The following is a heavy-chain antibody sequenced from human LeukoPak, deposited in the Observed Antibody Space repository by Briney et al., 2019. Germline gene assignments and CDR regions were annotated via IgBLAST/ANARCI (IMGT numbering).Heavy chain of an antibody. Sequence: PSQTLSLTCTVSGGSISSGGYFWTWIRQHPGKALEWIGYIYYSGSTYYNPSLKSRVTISVDTSKNQFSPKLSSVTAGDTAVYYCARFPYSGYDYWYFDLWGRGTLVTVSS. D-gene: IGHD5-12*01. V-gene: IGHV4-31*03. CDR1: GGSISSGGYF. CDR2: IYYSGST. J-gene: IGHJ2*01. CDR3: ARFPYSGYDYWYFDL.